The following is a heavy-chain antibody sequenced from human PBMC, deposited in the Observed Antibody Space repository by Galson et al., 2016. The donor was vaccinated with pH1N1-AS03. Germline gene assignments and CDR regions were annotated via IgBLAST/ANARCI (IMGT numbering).Heavy chain of an antibody. Sequence: SLRLSCAASGFTFNIYAMNWVRQAPGKGLEWVSGIGGIDSSTWYAEPVKGRFTVSRDNSKGTLDLQMNSLRADDTAVYYCARGSGSPHWFDPWGQGTLVTVSS. CDR2: IGGIDSST. J-gene: IGHJ5*02. V-gene: IGHV3-23*01. CDR3: ARGSGSPHWFDP. D-gene: IGHD3-3*01. CDR1: GFTFNIYA.